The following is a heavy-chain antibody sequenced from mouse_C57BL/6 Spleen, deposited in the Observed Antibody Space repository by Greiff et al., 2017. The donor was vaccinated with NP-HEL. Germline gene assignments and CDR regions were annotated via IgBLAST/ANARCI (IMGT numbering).Heavy chain of an antibody. D-gene: IGHD2-4*01. CDR3: ARHEGGHYYDYDGYAMDY. CDR1: GYTFTEYT. V-gene: IGHV1-62-2*01. CDR2: FYPGSGSI. Sequence: VQLQQSGAELVKPGASVKLSCKASGYTFTEYTIHWVKQRSGQGLEWIGWFYPGSGSIKYNEKFKDKATLTADKSYSTVYMELSRLTSEDSAVYFCARHEGGHYYDYDGYAMDYWGQGTSVTVSS. J-gene: IGHJ4*01.